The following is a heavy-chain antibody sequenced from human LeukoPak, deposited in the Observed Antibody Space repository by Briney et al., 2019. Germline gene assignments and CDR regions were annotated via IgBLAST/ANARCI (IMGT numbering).Heavy chain of an antibody. CDR1: GYTFTSYG. Sequence: SVKVSCKASGYTFTSYGISWVRQAPGQGLEWMGGIIPIFGTANYAQKFQGRVTITADESTSTAYMELSSLRSEDTAVYYCARADDILTGSAFDYWGQGTLVTVSS. CDR3: ARADDILTGSAFDY. J-gene: IGHJ4*02. CDR2: IIPIFGTA. V-gene: IGHV1-69*13. D-gene: IGHD3-9*01.